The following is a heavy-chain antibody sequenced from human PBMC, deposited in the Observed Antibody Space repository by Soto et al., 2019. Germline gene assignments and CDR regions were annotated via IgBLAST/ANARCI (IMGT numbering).Heavy chain of an antibody. V-gene: IGHV3-11*01. J-gene: IGHJ4*02. CDR3: ARRGHSGGYYQFDY. D-gene: IGHD3-22*01. CDR1: GFTFSDYY. Sequence: QVQLVESGGGLVKPGGSLRLSCAASGFTFSDYYMSWIRQAPGKGLEWVSYISNSGSTLRYGDSVRGRFTISRDNTKNSMSLEMDSLRAEDTAVYYCARRGHSGGYYQFDYWGQGILVTVSS. CDR2: ISNSGSTL.